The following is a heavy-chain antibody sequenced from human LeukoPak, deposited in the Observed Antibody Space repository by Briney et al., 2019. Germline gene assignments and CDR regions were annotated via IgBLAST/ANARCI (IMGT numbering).Heavy chain of an antibody. CDR3: ARHYYVYVWGSYGIDY. CDR2: IYPGDPDT. CDR1: GYSFSNYW. V-gene: IGHV5-51*01. J-gene: IGHJ4*02. Sequence: GESLKISCKGSGYSFSNYWIGWVRQMPGKGLEWMGIIYPGDPDTRYSPSFQGQVTISADKSISTAYLQWSSLKASDTAMYYCARHYYVYVWGSYGIDYWGQGTLVTVSS. D-gene: IGHD3-16*01.